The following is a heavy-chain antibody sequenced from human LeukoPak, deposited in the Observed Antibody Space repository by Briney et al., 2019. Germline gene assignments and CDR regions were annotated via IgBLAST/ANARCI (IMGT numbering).Heavy chain of an antibody. Sequence: SETLSLTCAVYGGSFSGYYWSWIRQPPGKGLEWIGEINHSGSTNYNPSLKSRVTISVDTSKKHFSLRLSSVSAADMAVYYCVWGAGSYFGWGPGTLVTVSS. D-gene: IGHD1-26*01. CDR2: INHSGST. CDR3: VWGAGSYFG. J-gene: IGHJ4*02. V-gene: IGHV4-34*01. CDR1: GGSFSGYY.